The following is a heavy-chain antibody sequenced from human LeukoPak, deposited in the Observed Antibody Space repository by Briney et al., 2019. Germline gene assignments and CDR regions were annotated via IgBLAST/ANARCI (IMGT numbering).Heavy chain of an antibody. CDR3: AKDDIFGVVTAASYFDY. J-gene: IGHJ4*02. Sequence: GGALRLSCAASGFTFSSYAMSWVRQAPGKGRECGSAISGSGGGTYYADSVKGRCTISRDNSKNTLYLQMNSLRDDDTAVYYCAKDDIFGVVTAASYFDYWGQGTLVTVSS. CDR1: GFTFSSYA. D-gene: IGHD3-3*01. CDR2: ISGSGGGT. V-gene: IGHV3-23*01.